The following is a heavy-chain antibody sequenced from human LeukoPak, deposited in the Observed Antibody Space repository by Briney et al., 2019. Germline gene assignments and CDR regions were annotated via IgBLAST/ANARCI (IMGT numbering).Heavy chain of an antibody. CDR3: AKAMRGPLT. CDR2: ITGIGLHT. Sequence: GGSLRLSCEASGFIFSTYGMSWVRQAPGKGFEWVSSITGIGLHTYYADSVKDRFAISRDNSKNTVYLQMNSLQAEDTAVYYCAKAMRGPLTWGQGTLVTVSS. CDR1: GFIFSTYG. J-gene: IGHJ5*02. V-gene: IGHV3-23*01. D-gene: IGHD3-10*01.